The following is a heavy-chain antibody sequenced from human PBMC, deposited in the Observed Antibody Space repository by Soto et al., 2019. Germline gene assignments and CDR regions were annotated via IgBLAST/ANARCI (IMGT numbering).Heavy chain of an antibody. CDR2: ISAYNGDT. V-gene: IGHV1-18*01. D-gene: IGHD3-16*01. J-gene: IGHJ4*02. Sequence: GASVKVSCKASGYTFPCYAISWVRQAPGQGLEWMGWISAYNGDTNYAQKLQDRVTMTTDTATSTAYMELRSLRSDDTAVYYCARDWVEAPNYFDYWGQGTLVTVSS. CDR3: ARDWVEAPNYFDY. CDR1: GYTFPCYA.